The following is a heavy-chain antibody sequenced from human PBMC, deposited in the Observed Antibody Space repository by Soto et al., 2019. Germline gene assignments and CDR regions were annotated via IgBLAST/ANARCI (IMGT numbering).Heavy chain of an antibody. CDR2: ISAYNGNT. J-gene: IGHJ4*02. CDR3: ARGPYSSGGEKTPRNDY. V-gene: IGHV1-18*01. CDR1: GYTFTSYG. Sequence: ASVKVSCKASGYTFTSYGISWVRQAPGQGLEWMGWISAYNGNTNYAQKLQGRVTMTTDTSTSTAYMELRSLRSDDTAVYYCARGPYSSGGEKTPRNDYWGQGTLVPVSS. D-gene: IGHD6-19*01.